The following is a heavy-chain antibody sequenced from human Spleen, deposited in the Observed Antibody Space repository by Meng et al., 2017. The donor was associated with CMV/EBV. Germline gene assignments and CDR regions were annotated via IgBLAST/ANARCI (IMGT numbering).Heavy chain of an antibody. J-gene: IGHJ4*02. Sequence: ETLSLTCTVSGGSVSSGSYYWSWVRQAPGKGLEWVSVIYSGGSSTYYADSVKGRFTISRDNSKNTLYLQMNSLRAEDTAVYYCAKDDTIFGVVITAVFDYWGQGTLVTVSS. CDR1: GGSVSSGSYY. CDR3: AKDDTIFGVVITAVFDY. V-gene: IGHV3-23*03. D-gene: IGHD3-3*01. CDR2: IYSGGSST.